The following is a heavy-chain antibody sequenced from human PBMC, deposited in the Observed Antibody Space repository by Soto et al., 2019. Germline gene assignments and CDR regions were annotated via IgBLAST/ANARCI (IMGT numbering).Heavy chain of an antibody. J-gene: IGHJ4*02. CDR2: ISRDGSNK. Sequence: QVQVVESGGGVVQPGRSLRLSCAASGFTFSRYAIHWVRQAPGKGLEWVAVISRDGSNKYNVDSVKGRFTISRDNSKNTLYLQMNSLRDEDSAVYYCVHSHYGSGSFDYWGQGTLVTVSS. CDR3: VHSHYGSGSFDY. V-gene: IGHV3-30*04. D-gene: IGHD3-10*01. CDR1: GFTFSRYA.